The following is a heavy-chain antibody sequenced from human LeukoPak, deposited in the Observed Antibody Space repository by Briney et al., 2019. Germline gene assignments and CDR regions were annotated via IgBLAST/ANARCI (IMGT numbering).Heavy chain of an antibody. Sequence: GGSLRLSCAASGFTFSSYEMNWVRQVPGKGLEWVSYISSSGSIKYYADSVKGRFTISRDNAKNSLYLQMNSLRAEDTAVYYCAELGITMIGGVWGKGTTVTISS. CDR1: GFTFSSYE. CDR2: ISSSGSIK. J-gene: IGHJ6*04. V-gene: IGHV3-48*03. CDR3: AELGITMIGGV. D-gene: IGHD3-10*02.